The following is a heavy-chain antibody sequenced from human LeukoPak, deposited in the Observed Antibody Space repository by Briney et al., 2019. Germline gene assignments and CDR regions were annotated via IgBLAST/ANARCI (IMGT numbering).Heavy chain of an antibody. CDR2: FDPEDGET. D-gene: IGHD3-22*01. CDR1: GYTLTELS. J-gene: IGHJ4*02. V-gene: IGHV1-24*01. Sequence: GASVKVSCKVSGYTLTELSMHWVRQAPGKGLEWMGGFDPEDGETIYAQKFQGRVTMTEDTSTDTAYMELSSLRSEDTAVYYCARGSGDYYDSPFDYWGQGTLVTVSS. CDR3: ARGSGDYYDSPFDY.